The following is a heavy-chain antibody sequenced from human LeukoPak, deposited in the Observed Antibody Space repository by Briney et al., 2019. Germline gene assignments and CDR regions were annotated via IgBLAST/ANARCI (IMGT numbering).Heavy chain of an antibody. D-gene: IGHD3-10*01. CDR3: ARAGYYYGSGSYLHYYYGMDV. J-gene: IGHJ6*02. V-gene: IGHV1-69*04. CDR2: IIPILCIA. CDR1: GGTFSSYA. Sequence: SVKVSCKASGGTFSSYAISWVRQAPGQGLEWMGRIIPILCIANYAQKFQGRVTITADKSTSTAYMELSSLRSEDTAVYYCARAGYYYGSGSYLHYYYGMDVWGQGTTVTVSS.